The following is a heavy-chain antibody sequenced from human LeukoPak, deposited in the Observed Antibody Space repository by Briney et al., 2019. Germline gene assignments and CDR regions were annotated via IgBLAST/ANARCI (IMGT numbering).Heavy chain of an antibody. Sequence: SSETLSLTCTVSGGSISGYFWSWIRQSPGKGLGWIGFFYYSGNTNYNPSLKSRVTMSADTSKNQFSLKLTSVTAADTAMYYCARSTYYFDSTGFYPFDFWGQGTLVTVSS. J-gene: IGHJ4*02. D-gene: IGHD3-22*01. V-gene: IGHV4-59*01. CDR2: FYYSGNT. CDR3: ARSTYYFDSTGFYPFDF. CDR1: GGSISGYF.